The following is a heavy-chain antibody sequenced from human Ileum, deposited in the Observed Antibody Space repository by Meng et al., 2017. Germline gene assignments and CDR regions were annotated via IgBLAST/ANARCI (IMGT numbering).Heavy chain of an antibody. CDR2: INSDGSST. CDR1: GFTFSSYW. V-gene: IGHV3-74*01. Sequence: GGCGGGLVRLGWSLSLSCAAFGFTFSSYWMHWVRQAPGKGLVWVSRINSDGSSTSYADSVKGRFTISRDNAKNTLYLQMNSLRAEDTAVYYCAKAGSISWYNYWGQGTLVTVSS. CDR3: AKAGSISWYNY. D-gene: IGHD2-2*01. J-gene: IGHJ4*02.